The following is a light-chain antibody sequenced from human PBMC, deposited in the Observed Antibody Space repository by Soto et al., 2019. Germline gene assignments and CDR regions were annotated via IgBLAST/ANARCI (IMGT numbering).Light chain of an antibody. V-gene: IGLV4-69*01. CDR1: SGHSSYA. CDR2: LNNDGSH. CDR3: QTWGTGFQV. J-gene: IGLJ2*01. Sequence: QPVLTQSPSASASLGASVKLTCTLSSGHSSYAIAWHQQQPEKGPRYLMDLNNDGSHTKGDGIPDRFSGSSSGAERYLIISSLQSEDEADYYCQTWGTGFQVFGGGTKLTVL.